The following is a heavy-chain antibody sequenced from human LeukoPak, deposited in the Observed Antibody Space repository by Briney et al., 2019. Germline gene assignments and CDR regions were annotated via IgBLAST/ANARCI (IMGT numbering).Heavy chain of an antibody. D-gene: IGHD1-26*01. CDR3: VTWPGAYYGEDY. V-gene: IGHV3-74*01. CDR1: GLTFSNYW. J-gene: IGHJ4*02. CDR2: IDGAGSGT. Sequence: GGSLRLSCAASGLTFSNYWMHWVRQIPGKGLVWVSRIDGAGSGTSYADSVKGRFTISRDNSKNTVYLQMNSLRVEDTAVYYCVTWPGAYYGEDYWGQGTLVTVSS.